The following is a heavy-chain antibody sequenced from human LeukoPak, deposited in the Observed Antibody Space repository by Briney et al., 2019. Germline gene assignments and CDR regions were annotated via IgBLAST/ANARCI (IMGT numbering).Heavy chain of an antibody. Sequence: SETLSLTCTVSGGSISSGGYYWSWIRQHPGKGLEWIGYIYYSGSTYYNPSLKSRVTISVDTSKNQFSLKLSSVTAADTAVYYCATFRFGELSKTISDYWGQGTLVTVSS. CDR3: ATFRFGELSKTISDY. D-gene: IGHD3-10*01. CDR2: IYYSGST. V-gene: IGHV4-31*03. J-gene: IGHJ4*02. CDR1: GGSISSGGYY.